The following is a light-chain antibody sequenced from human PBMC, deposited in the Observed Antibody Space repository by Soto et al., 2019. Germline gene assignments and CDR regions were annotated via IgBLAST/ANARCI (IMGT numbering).Light chain of an antibody. V-gene: IGLV2-14*01. J-gene: IGLJ2*01. CDR2: EVS. CDR3: SSYTSSSTLVV. Sequence: QSALTQPASVSGSPGQSITISCTGTSSDVGAYDYVSWYQHHPGKVPKLMIYEVSNRPSGVSNRFSGSKSGNTASLTISGLQAEDEADYYCSSYTSSSTLVVFGGGTKLTVL. CDR1: SSDVGAYDY.